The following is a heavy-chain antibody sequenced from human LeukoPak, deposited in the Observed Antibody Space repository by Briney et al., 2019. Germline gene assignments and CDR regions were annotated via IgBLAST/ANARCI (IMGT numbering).Heavy chain of an antibody. V-gene: IGHV3-23*01. CDR3: AIMHGYYDGSGFWVQ. CDR2: ISPSGDRT. D-gene: IGHD3-22*01. J-gene: IGHJ4*02. CDR1: GFTFSSYA. Sequence: GGSLRLSCAASGFTFSSYAMEWVRQAPGKGLEWGSFISPSGDRTSNADSVEGRFTISRDNTRNTLYLQMNSLRDEDTGVYYCAIMHGYYDGSGFWVQWGQGTLVTVSS.